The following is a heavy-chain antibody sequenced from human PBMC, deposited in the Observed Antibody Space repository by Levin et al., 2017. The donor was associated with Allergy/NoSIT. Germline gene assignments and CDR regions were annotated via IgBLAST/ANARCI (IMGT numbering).Heavy chain of an antibody. CDR1: GFTFSDYG. CDR3: AKDKGQRKYYYYSYMDV. V-gene: IGHV3-30*18. CDR2: LSHDGRYK. Sequence: GGSLRLSCVASGFTFSDYGMHWVRQAPGKGLEWVAVLSHDGRYKYFPDSVKGRFTISRDDSKNTLSLQMNSLRAEDTAVYYCAKDKGQRKYYYYSYMDVWGKGTTVTVS. J-gene: IGHJ6*03.